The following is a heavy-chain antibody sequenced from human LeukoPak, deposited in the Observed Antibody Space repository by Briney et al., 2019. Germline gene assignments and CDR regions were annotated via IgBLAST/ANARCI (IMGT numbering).Heavy chain of an antibody. CDR2: ISGSGGNT. J-gene: IGHJ4*02. V-gene: IGHV3-23*01. Sequence: PGGSLRLSCAASGFTFSNSAMSWVRQAPGKGLEWVSAISGSGGNTYYADSVKGRFTISRDKSKNTLFLQMNSLRAEDTALYYRAKHVVLTATPIDYWGQGTLVTVSS. CDR1: GFTFSNSA. CDR3: AKHVVLTATPIDY. D-gene: IGHD2-21*02.